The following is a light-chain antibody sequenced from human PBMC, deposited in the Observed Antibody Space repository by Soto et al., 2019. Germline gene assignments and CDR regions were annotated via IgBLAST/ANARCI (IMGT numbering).Light chain of an antibody. V-gene: IGKV3-20*01. CDR1: QSVSSSY. Sequence: EFVLTQSPGTLSLSPGERATLSCRASQSVSSSYLAWYQQKPGQAPRLLIYGASSRATGIPDRFSGSGSGTDFTLTISRLEPEDFAVYYCQQYDSSPITFGQGTRLEIK. CDR2: GAS. J-gene: IGKJ5*01. CDR3: QQYDSSPIT.